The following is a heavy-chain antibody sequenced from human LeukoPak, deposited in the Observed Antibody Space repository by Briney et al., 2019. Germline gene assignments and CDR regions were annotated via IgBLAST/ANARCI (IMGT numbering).Heavy chain of an antibody. CDR1: RYTFTGYY. Sequence: ASVKVSCKASRYTFTGYYIHWVRQAPGQGLEWMGWINSNSGGPNYAQNFQGRVTMTRDTSISTSYMELSRLRSDDTAVYYCARDRIMGVLPTGTTGDWFDPWGQGTLVTVSS. V-gene: IGHV1-2*02. CDR2: INSNSGGP. J-gene: IGHJ5*02. D-gene: IGHD2-8*02. CDR3: ARDRIMGVLPTGTTGDWFDP.